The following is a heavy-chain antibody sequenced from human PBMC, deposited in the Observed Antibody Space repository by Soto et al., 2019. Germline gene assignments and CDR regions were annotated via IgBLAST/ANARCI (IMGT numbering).Heavy chain of an antibody. J-gene: IGHJ4*02. CDR1: GFTFRAFA. D-gene: IGHD6-6*01. CDR3: AKGSHIADRPFYFDF. Sequence: GGSLRLSCAASGFTFRAFAMSWVRQAPGKGLEWVSTIRGGTDTTYDDYVKGRLNVSTDNSTNTTYLQMKSLATGDTAVYYCAKGSHIADRPFYFDFWGQGTQVTVSS. CDR2: IRGGTDTT. V-gene: IGHV3-23*01.